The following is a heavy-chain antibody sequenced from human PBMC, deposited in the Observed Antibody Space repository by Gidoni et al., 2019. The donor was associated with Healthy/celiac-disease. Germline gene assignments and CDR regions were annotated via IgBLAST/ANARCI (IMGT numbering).Heavy chain of an antibody. CDR2: ISYDGSNK. CDR1: ALTFSSYG. Sequence: QVQLVESGGGVVQTERSLRLSCAASALTFSSYGMHWVRQAPGKGLAWVAVISYDGSNKYYAYSVKGRFTISIDNFKNTLYLQMNSLRAEDTAVYYCAKDGYNWNDGYYYYMDVWGKGTTVTVSS. CDR3: AKDGYNWNDGYYYYMDV. J-gene: IGHJ6*03. D-gene: IGHD1-1*01. V-gene: IGHV3-30*18.